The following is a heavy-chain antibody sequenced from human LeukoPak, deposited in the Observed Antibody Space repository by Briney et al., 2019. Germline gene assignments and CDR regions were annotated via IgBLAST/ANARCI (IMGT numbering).Heavy chain of an antibody. Sequence: ASVKVSCKASGYTFTGYYMHWVRQAPGQGLEWMGWINPNSGGTNYAQKFQGRVTMTRDTSISTAYMELSRLRSDDTAVYYCARVDPVIYCSGGSCYGDYWGQGTLVTVSS. J-gene: IGHJ4*02. V-gene: IGHV1-2*02. CDR1: GYTFTGYY. CDR2: INPNSGGT. D-gene: IGHD2-15*01. CDR3: ARVDPVIYCSGGSCYGDY.